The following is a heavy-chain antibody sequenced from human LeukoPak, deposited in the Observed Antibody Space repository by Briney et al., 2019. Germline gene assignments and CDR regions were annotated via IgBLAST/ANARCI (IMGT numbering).Heavy chain of an antibody. Sequence: ASVKVSCKASGYTFTSYDINWVRQATGQGLEWMGIINPSGGSTSYAQKFQGRVTMTRDTSTSTVYMELSSLRSEDTAVYYCARFSLGGRLGDGFDIWGQGTMVTVSS. CDR2: INPSGGST. CDR1: GYTFTSYD. CDR3: ARFSLGGRLGDGFDI. D-gene: IGHD2-15*01. V-gene: IGHV1-46*01. J-gene: IGHJ3*02.